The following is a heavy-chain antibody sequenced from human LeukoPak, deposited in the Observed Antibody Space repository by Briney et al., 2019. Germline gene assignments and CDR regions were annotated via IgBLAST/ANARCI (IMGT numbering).Heavy chain of an antibody. CDR1: GFTLSGFA. CDR2: LLHDGSEK. D-gene: IGHD3-22*01. V-gene: IGHV3-30-3*01. CDR3: ARDLGGYGYYGMDV. J-gene: IGHJ6*02. Sequence: PGGSLRLSCAASGFTLSGFAMHWVRQAPGKGLEWVAVLLHDGSEKYYADSEKGRFTISRDTSKNMVYLQMNSLRAEETAVYYCARDLGGYGYYGMDVWGQGTTVTVSS.